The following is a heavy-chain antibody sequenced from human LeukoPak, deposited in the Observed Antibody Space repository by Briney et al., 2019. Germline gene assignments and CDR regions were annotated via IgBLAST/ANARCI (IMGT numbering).Heavy chain of an antibody. CDR3: ARLGMIQAYSTEDY. V-gene: IGHV3-73*01. J-gene: IGHJ4*02. CDR2: IRSQADSYAT. Sequence: PGGSLRLSCAASGFSFSGSAIHWVRQTSGKGLEWIGRIRSQADSYATAYSVSVKGRFSISRDDSKNTAYLQMNSLRAEDTAVYYCARLGMIQAYSTEDYWGQGTLVTVSS. CDR1: GFSFSGSA. D-gene: IGHD6-13*01.